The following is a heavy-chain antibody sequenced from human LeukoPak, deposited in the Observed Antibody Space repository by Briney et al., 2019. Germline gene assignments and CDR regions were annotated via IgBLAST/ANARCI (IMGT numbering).Heavy chain of an antibody. CDR3: AHCSTTSQEDY. Sequence: GGSLRLSCAASGFTFTSYAMSWVRQAPGKGLEWVSAISGSGGSTYYADSVKGRFTISRDNSKNALYLQMNSLRAEDTAVYYCAHCSTTSQEDYWGQGTLVTVSS. D-gene: IGHD2-2*01. V-gene: IGHV3-23*01. CDR2: ISGSGGST. CDR1: GFTFTSYA. J-gene: IGHJ4*02.